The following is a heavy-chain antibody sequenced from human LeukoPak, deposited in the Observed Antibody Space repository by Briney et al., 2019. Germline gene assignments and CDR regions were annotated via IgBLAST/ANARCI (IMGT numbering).Heavy chain of an antibody. CDR3: ARNQNPPTVTIGVEAFDI. D-gene: IGHD4-17*01. CDR2: IYYSGST. V-gene: IGHV4-30-4*01. CDR1: GGSISSGDYY. Sequence: SETLSLTCTVSGGSISSGDYYWSWIRQPPGKGLEWIGYIYYSGSTYYNPSLKSRVTISVDTSKNQFSLKLSSVTAADTAVYYCARNQNPPTVTIGVEAFDIWGQGTMVTVSS. J-gene: IGHJ3*02.